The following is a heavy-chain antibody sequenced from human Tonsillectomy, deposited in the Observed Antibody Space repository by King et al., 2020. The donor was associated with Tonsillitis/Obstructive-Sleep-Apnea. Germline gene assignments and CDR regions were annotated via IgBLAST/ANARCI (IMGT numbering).Heavy chain of an antibody. Sequence: VQLQQCGAGLLTPSETLSLTCAVYVGSFSGYYWTWMLQPPGKGLEWFGTINHSGMTNYDPSLKSRVTISVDASKTQFSLRLTSVTAADTAVYYCARGGYYDILTGYYDSFDIWGQGTMVTVSS. D-gene: IGHD3-9*01. CDR3: ARGGYYDILTGYYDSFDI. J-gene: IGHJ3*02. CDR1: VGSFSGYY. V-gene: IGHV4-34*01. CDR2: INHSGMT.